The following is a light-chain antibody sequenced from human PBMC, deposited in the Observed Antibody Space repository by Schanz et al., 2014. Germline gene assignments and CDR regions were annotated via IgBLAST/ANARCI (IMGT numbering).Light chain of an antibody. CDR2: DND. CDR3: GTWDNSPSGFV. CDR1: YSNIGNNY. J-gene: IGLJ2*01. Sequence: QSVLAQPPSVSAAPGQRVTISCSGTYSNIGNNYVSWYQQFPGTAPKLLIYDNDKRPSGIPDRFSGSRSGTSASLGITGVHSADEADYYCGTWDNSPSGFVFGGGTKLTVL. V-gene: IGLV1-51*01.